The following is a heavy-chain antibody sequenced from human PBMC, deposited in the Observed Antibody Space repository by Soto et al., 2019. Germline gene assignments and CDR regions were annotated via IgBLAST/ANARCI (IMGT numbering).Heavy chain of an antibody. V-gene: IGHV3-21*01. CDR3: AREGGVVTSPNYYYYGMDV. CDR2: ISSSSSYI. Sequence: EVQLVESGGGLVKPGGSLRLSCAASGFTFSSYSMNWVRQAPGKGLEWVSSISSSSSYIYYADSVKGRFTISRDNAKNSLYLQMNSLRAEDTAVYYCAREGGVVTSPNYYYYGMDVWGQGTTVTVSS. CDR1: GFTFSSYS. J-gene: IGHJ6*02. D-gene: IGHD3-3*01.